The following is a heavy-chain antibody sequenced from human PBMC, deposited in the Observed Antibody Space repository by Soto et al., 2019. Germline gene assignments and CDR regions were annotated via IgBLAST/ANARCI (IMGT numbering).Heavy chain of an antibody. CDR3: AKGLYLEQGPLEFDY. CDR2: ISWNSGSI. J-gene: IGHJ4*02. CDR1: GFTFDDYA. V-gene: IGHV3-9*01. Sequence: EVQLVESGGGLVQPGRSLRLSCAASGFTFDDYAMHWVRQAPGKGLEWVSGISWNSGSIGYADSVKGRFTISRDNAKNSLYLQMNSLRAEDTALYYCAKGLYLEQGPLEFDYWGQGTLVTVSS.